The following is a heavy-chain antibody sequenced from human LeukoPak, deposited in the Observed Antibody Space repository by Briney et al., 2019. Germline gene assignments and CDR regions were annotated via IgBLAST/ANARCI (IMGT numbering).Heavy chain of an antibody. D-gene: IGHD3-10*01. CDR3: AKGRWFGELSAIDY. CDR2: IGGSGGST. Sequence: PGGGLRLSCAASGFTFSSYSMSWVPQAPRGGLEWGSGIGGSGGSTYYADSVKWRFTTSKDNTKKTLYLQMNSPRAEDAAVYYCAKGRWFGELSAIDYWGQGTLVTVSS. V-gene: IGHV3-23*01. CDR1: GFTFSSYS. J-gene: IGHJ4*02.